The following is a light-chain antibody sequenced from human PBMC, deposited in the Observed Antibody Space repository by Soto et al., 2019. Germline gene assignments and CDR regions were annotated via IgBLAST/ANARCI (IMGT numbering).Light chain of an antibody. J-gene: IGLJ2*01. CDR2: DVS. V-gene: IGLV2-14*01. Sequence: QSALTQPASVSGSPGQSITISCTGTSSDVGGYISVSWYQQHPGKAPKLMIYDVSNRPSGVSNRFSGSKSGNTASLTISGLQAEDEADYYCSSYTSSSTLEFGGGTKVTVL. CDR1: SSDVGGYIS. CDR3: SSYTSSSTLE.